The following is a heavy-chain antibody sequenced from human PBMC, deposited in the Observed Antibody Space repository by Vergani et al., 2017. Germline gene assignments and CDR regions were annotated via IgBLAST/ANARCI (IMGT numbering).Heavy chain of an antibody. V-gene: IGHV4-61*02. CDR3: ARFRSGSGGAYYYYYMDV. Sequence: QVQLQESGPGLVKPSETLSLTCTVSGGSISSGSYYWSWIRQPAGKGLEWIGRIYTSGSTNYNPSLKSRVTISVDTSKNQFSLKLSSVTAADTAVYYCARFRSGSGGAYYYYYMDVWGKGTTVTVSS. CDR2: IYTSGST. CDR1: GGSISSGSYY. D-gene: IGHD6-25*01. J-gene: IGHJ6*03.